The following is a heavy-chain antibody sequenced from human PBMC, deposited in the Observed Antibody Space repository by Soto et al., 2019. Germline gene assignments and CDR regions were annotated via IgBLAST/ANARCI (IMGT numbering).Heavy chain of an antibody. J-gene: IGHJ6*03. Sequence: ASVKVSCKASGYTFTSYAMHWVRQAPGQRLEWMGWINAGNGNTKYSQKFQGRVTITRDTSASTAYMELSSLRSEDTAVYYCARLLLSGEYSSSNRGGYYYYYMDVWGKGTTVTVSS. CDR2: INAGNGNT. CDR3: ARLLLSGEYSSSNRGGYYYYYMDV. CDR1: GYTFTSYA. D-gene: IGHD6-6*01. V-gene: IGHV1-3*01.